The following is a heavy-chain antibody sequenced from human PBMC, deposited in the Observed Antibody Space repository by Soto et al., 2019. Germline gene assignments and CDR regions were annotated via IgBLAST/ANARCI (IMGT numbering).Heavy chain of an antibody. J-gene: IGHJ4*02. D-gene: IGHD3-3*01. CDR3: ARDKPRSGYEKFDY. V-gene: IGHV3-48*01. CDR1: GFTFSSYS. CDR2: INGGSSTI. Sequence: EVQLVESGGGLVQPGGSLRLSCAASGFTFSSYSMNWVRQAPGKGLEWVSYINGGSSTIYYADSVKGRFTISRDNAKNSLYLQLNSLRAEDTAVYYCARDKPRSGYEKFDYWGQGTLVTVSS.